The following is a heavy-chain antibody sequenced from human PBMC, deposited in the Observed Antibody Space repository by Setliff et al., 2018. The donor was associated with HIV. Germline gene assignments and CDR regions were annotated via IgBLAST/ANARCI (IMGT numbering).Heavy chain of an antibody. Sequence: SETLSLTCTVSGDSINNYYWSWIRQPPGKGLEWIGYAYSTGSTNSKSSLKSRVTISVDTSKNQFSLKLSSVTAADTAVYYCARVATGPESFDIWGQGAMVTVSS. CDR1: GDSINNYY. D-gene: IGHD3-9*01. CDR2: AYSTGST. V-gene: IGHV4-59*01. CDR3: ARVATGPESFDI. J-gene: IGHJ3*02.